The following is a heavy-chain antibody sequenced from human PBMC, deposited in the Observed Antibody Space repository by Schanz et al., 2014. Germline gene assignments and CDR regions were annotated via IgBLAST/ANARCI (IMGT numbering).Heavy chain of an antibody. D-gene: IGHD3-10*01. CDR2: INPNSGTT. Sequence: QAQLVQSGAEVRKPGSSVKVSCKASGYTFSDYYIHWVRQAPGQGLEWMGWINPNSGTTNYAQKFQGWVTMTRDTSISTAYMELSRLKSDDTAVYYCARALFGSGHGDVWGQGTTVTVSS. CDR3: ARALFGSGHGDV. J-gene: IGHJ6*02. CDR1: GYTFSDYY. V-gene: IGHV1-2*04.